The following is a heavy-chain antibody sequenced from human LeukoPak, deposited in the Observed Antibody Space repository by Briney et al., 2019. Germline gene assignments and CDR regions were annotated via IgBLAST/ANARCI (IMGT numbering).Heavy chain of an antibody. CDR2: IYNGGST. Sequence: PSETLSLTCIASGASISNYYWSWIRQPAGKGPEWIGRIYNGGSTNYNSSLRSRITMSLDTSKNQFSLKLTSVTAADTAVYYCARFGGSGDTRGYFDNWGQGTLVTVSS. J-gene: IGHJ4*02. D-gene: IGHD2-15*01. CDR1: GASISNYY. V-gene: IGHV4-4*07. CDR3: ARFGGSGDTRGYFDN.